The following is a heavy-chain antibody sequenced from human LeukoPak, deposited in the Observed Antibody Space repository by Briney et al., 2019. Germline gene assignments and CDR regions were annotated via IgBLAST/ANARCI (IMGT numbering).Heavy chain of an antibody. CDR2: IKSKTAGGTT. D-gene: IGHD3-10*01. V-gene: IGHV3-15*01. Sequence: GGSLRLSCAASGFTFSNAWMSWVRQAPGKGLEWVGRIKSKTAGGTTDYASPVKGRFTISRDDSKNTLYLHMNRLKTEDTAVYYCTTDPYASRSYYSWFDPWGQGTLVTVSS. CDR3: TTDPYASRSYYSWFDP. CDR1: GFTFSNAW. J-gene: IGHJ5*02.